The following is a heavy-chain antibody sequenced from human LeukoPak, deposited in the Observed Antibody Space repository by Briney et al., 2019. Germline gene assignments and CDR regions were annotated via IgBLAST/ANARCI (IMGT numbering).Heavy chain of an antibody. D-gene: IGHD6-13*01. CDR3: ARLRSSSWYGVVDWFDP. J-gene: IGHJ5*02. CDR2: IIPIFGTA. V-gene: IGHV1-69*05. CDR1: GGTFSSYA. Sequence: SVKVSCKASGGTFSSYAISWVRQAPGQGLEWMGGIIPIFGTANYAQKFQGRVTITTDESTSTAYMELSSLRSEDTAVYYCARLRSSSWYGVVDWFDPWGQGTLVTVSS.